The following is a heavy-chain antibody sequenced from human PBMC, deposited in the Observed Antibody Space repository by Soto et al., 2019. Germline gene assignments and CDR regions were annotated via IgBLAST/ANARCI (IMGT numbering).Heavy chain of an antibody. Sequence: QVQLQESGPGLVKPSETLSLTCTVSGGSISSYYWSWIRQPAGKGLEWIGRIYTSGSTNYNPSLKSRGTMSVDTSKNQFSLKLSSVTAADTAVYYCAGTSTSSLGDAFDICGQGTMVTVSS. CDR1: GGSISSYY. CDR2: IYTSGST. CDR3: AGTSTSSLGDAFDI. V-gene: IGHV4-4*07. J-gene: IGHJ3*02. D-gene: IGHD2-2*01.